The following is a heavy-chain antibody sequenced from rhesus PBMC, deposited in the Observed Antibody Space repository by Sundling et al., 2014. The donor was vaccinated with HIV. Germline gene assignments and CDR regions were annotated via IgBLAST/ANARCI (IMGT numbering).Heavy chain of an antibody. CDR3: AREVLQYLDWIYYFDY. CDR2: IYGRGGST. CDR1: GGSISSSNW. Sequence: QVQLQESGPAVVKPSETLSLTCAVSGGSISSSNWWSWIRQSPGKGLEWIGGIYGRGGSTEYNPSLKSRVTISKDTSKNQFSLKLSSVTAADTAVYYCAREVLQYLDWIYYFDYWGQGVLVTVSS. J-gene: IGHJ4*01. D-gene: IGHD3-3*01. V-gene: IGHV4-93*01.